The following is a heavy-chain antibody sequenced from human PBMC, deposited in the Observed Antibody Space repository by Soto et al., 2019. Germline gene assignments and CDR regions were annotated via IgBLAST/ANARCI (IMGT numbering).Heavy chain of an antibody. CDR2: INHSGST. CDR1: GGSFSGYY. D-gene: IGHD2-15*01. J-gene: IGHJ4*02. V-gene: IGHV4-34*01. Sequence: SETLSLTCAVYGGSFSGYYWSWIRQPPGKGLEWIGEINHSGSTNYNPSLKSRVTISVDTSKNQFSLKLSSVTAADTAVYYCARGVEHDLYCSGGSCEPELTSHWGQGTLVTVSS. CDR3: ARGVEHDLYCSGGSCEPELTSH.